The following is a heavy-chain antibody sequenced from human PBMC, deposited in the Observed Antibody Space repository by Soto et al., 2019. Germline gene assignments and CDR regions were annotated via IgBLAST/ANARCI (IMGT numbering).Heavy chain of an antibody. J-gene: IGHJ6*03. CDR2: ISAYSSNT. V-gene: IGHV1-18*01. CDR3: AKADSNDAGKFSYYFMGV. D-gene: IGHD4-4*01. Sequence: ASVKVSCKASGYTFRSYGISWVRQAPGQGLAWLGWISAYSSNTHYAQKFQGKVTMTTDTSTSTAYMELRSLRSDDTAMYYCAKADSNDAGKFSYYFMGVWGKGTMGAVSS. CDR1: GYTFRSYG.